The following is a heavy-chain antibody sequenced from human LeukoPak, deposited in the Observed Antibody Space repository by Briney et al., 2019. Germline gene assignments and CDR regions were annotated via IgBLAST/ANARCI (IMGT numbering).Heavy chain of an antibody. CDR1: GFTVGSNY. J-gene: IGHJ3*02. D-gene: IGHD3-10*01. CDR3: ARDAALNYYGSGSYYAFDI. CDR2: IYSGGST. V-gene: IGHV3-53*01. Sequence: PGGSLRLSCAASGFTVGSNYMSWVRQAPGKGLEWVSVIYSGGSTYYADSVKGRFTISRDNSKNTLYLQMNSLRAEDTAVYYCARDAALNYYGSGSYYAFDIWGQGTMVTVSS.